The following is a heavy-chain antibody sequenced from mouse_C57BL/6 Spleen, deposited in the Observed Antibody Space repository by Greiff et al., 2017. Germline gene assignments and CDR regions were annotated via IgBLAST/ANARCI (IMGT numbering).Heavy chain of an antibody. CDR2: IYPGSGNT. V-gene: IGHV1-76*01. J-gene: IGHJ1*03. Sequence: QVQLQQSGAELVRPGASVKLSCKASGYTFTDYYINWVKQRPGQGLEWIARIYPGSGNTYYNEKFKGKATLTAEKSSSTAYMQLSSLTSEDSAVYFCAREKLYDGYWDFDVWGTGTTVTVSS. CDR3: AREKLYDGYWDFDV. D-gene: IGHD2-3*01. CDR1: GYTFTDYY.